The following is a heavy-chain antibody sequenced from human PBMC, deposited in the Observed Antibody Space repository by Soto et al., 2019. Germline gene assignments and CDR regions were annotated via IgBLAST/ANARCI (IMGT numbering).Heavy chain of an antibody. CDR3: TTDGREGDVLMVYAPDAFDI. Sequence: GGSLRLSCAASGFTFSNAWMSWVRQAPGKGLEWVGRIKSKTDGGTTDYAAPVKGRFTISRDDSKNTLYLQMNSLKTEDTAVYYCTTDGREGDVLMVYAPDAFDIWGQGTMVTVSS. CDR2: IKSKTDGGTT. D-gene: IGHD2-8*01. V-gene: IGHV3-15*01. J-gene: IGHJ3*02. CDR1: GFTFSNAW.